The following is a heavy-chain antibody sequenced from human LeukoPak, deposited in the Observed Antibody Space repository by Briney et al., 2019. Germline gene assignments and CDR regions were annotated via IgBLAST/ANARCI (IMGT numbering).Heavy chain of an antibody. J-gene: IGHJ6*03. CDR2: FDPEDGET. V-gene: IGHV1-24*01. D-gene: IGHD3-22*01. CDR3: ATGGGDSSGYYYHYYYMDV. CDR1: GYTLTELS. Sequence: ASVKVPCKVSGYTLTELSMHWVRQAPGKGLEWMGGFDPEDGETIYAQKFQGRVTMTEDTSTDTAYMELSSLRSEDTAVYYCATGGGDSSGYYYHYYYMDVWGKGTTVTVSS.